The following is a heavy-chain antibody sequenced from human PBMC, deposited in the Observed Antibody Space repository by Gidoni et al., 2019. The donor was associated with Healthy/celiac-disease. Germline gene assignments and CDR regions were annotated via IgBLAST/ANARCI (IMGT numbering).Heavy chain of an antibody. CDR3: ARGYSSSWDYYYYYYGMDV. J-gene: IGHJ6*02. CDR2: IYHSGST. Sequence: VQLQESGPGLVKPSGTLSLTCAVSGGSISRSNWWSWVRQPPGKGLEWIGEIYHSGSTNYNPSLKSRVTISVDKSKNQFSLKLSSVTAADTAVYYCARGYSSSWDYYYYYYGMDVWGQGTTVTVSS. CDR1: GGSISRSNW. D-gene: IGHD6-13*01. V-gene: IGHV4-4*02.